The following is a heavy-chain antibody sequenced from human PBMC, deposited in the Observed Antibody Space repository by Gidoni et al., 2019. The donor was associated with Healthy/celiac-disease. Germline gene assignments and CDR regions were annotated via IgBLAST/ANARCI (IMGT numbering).Heavy chain of an antibody. CDR2: ISSSSSYI. J-gene: IGHJ4*02. V-gene: IGHV3-21*01. CDR1: GFTFISSS. D-gene: IGHD2-2*02. CDR3: ARDRGYCSSTSCYTGGTFDY. Sequence: EVQLVESGGGLVKPGGSLRLSCAASGFTFISSSMTWVRQAPGKGLEWVSSISSSSSYIYYADSVKGRFTISRDNAKNSLYLQMNSLRAEDTAVYYCARDRGYCSSTSCYTGGTFDYWGQGTLVTVSS.